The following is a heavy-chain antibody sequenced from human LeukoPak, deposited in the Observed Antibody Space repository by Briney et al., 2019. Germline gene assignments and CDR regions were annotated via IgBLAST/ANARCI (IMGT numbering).Heavy chain of an antibody. CDR2: INPNSGGT. CDR3: ARDRLAATYGLRFDP. J-gene: IGHJ5*02. CDR1: GYTFTGHY. Sequence: ASVKVSCKASGYTFTGHYMHWVRQAPGQGLEWMGWINPNSGGTNYAQKFQGRVTMTRDTSISTAYMELSRLRSDDTAVYYCARDRLAATYGLRFDPWGQGTLVTVSS. V-gene: IGHV1-2*02. D-gene: IGHD6-13*01.